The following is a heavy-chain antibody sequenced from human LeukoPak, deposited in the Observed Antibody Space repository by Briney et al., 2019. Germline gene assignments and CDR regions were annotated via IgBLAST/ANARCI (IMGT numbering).Heavy chain of an antibody. V-gene: IGHV3-9*01. J-gene: IGHJ6*02. Sequence: LGRSLRLSCAASGFKFDDYAMHWVRQVPGKGLEWVSGSNWDGNNIGYADSVKGRFTISRDNAKNSLYLQMTSLRAEDTALYFCAKDSGSCTGGSCHRDYFGLDVWGQGTTVTVSS. D-gene: IGHD2-15*01. CDR2: SNWDGNNI. CDR1: GFKFDDYA. CDR3: AKDSGSCTGGSCHRDYFGLDV.